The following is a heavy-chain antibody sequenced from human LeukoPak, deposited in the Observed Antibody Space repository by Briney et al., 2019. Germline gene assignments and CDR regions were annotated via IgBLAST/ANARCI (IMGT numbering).Heavy chain of an antibody. CDR3: ARDGWAAAGNFDY. J-gene: IGHJ4*02. CDR1: GFTFSSYS. D-gene: IGHD6-13*01. Sequence: GGSLRLSCAASGFTFSSYSMNWVRQAPGKGLEWVSSISSSSSYIYYADSVKGRFTISRDNAKNSLFLQMNSLRAEDTAVYYCARDGWAAAGNFDYWGQGTLVTVSS. CDR2: ISSSSSYI. V-gene: IGHV3-21*01.